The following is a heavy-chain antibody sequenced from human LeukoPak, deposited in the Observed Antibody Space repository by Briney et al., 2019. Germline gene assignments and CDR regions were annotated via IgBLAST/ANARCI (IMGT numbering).Heavy chain of an antibody. V-gene: IGHV6-1*01. CDR3: ARTRGYFDY. CDR1: GDSVSSNSAA. J-gene: IGHJ4*02. Sequence: SQTLSLTCAISGDSVSSNSAAWNWIRPSPPRGLEWLGRTYYMSKWHNNYALPVKRRITINPDTSKNQFSLQLNSVTPEDTAVYYCARTRGYFDYWGQGTLVTVSS. D-gene: IGHD3-10*01. CDR2: TYYMSKWHN.